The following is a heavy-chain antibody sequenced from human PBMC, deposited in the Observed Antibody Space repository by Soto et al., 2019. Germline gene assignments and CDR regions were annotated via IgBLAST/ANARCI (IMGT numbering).Heavy chain of an antibody. D-gene: IGHD6-13*01. CDR3: ARASAPAGPRFWFDP. V-gene: IGHV3-23*01. Sequence: GGSLRLSCAASGFTFSSYAMIWVRQAPGKGLEWVSAISGSGGSTYYADSVKGRFTISRDNSKNTLYLQMNSLRAEDTAVYYCARASAPAGPRFWFDPWGQGTLVTVSS. CDR1: GFTFSSYA. CDR2: ISGSGGST. J-gene: IGHJ5*02.